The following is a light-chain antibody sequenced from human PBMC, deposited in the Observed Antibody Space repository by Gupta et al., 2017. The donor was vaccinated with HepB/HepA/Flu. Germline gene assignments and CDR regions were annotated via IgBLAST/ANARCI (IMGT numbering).Light chain of an antibody. J-gene: IGLJ3*02. CDR1: KLGNNF. Sequence: SSELTQPPSVPVPPGKRARITCSGDKLGNNFSSWYQLKPGQSPLLVICQDTKRPSGTPERFSASISANTATLTISGAQAVDEADYFCQAWDSGFFVFGGGTELAVL. CDR2: QDT. V-gene: IGLV3-1*01. CDR3: QAWDSGFFV.